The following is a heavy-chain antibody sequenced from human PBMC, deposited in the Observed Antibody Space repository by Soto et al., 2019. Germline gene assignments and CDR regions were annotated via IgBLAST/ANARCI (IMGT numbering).Heavy chain of an antibody. D-gene: IGHD3-10*01. CDR3: AKEPITMVRTPPGY. J-gene: IGHJ4*02. CDR1: GFTFSSYG. V-gene: IGHV3-30*18. Sequence: PGGSLRLSCAASGFTFSSYGMNCVRQAPGKELERVAVISYDGSNKYYADSVKGRFTISRDNSKNTLYLQMNSLRAEDTAVYYCAKEPITMVRTPPGYWGQGTLVSVS. CDR2: ISYDGSNK.